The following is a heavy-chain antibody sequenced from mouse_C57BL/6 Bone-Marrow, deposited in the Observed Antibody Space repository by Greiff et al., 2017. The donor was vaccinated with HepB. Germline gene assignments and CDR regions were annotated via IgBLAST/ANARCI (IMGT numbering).Heavy chain of an antibody. J-gene: IGHJ3*01. CDR3: ARLLRPAY. V-gene: IGHV1-81*01. CDR1: GYTFTSYG. Sequence: VKLLESGAELARPGASVKLSCKASGYTFTSYGISWVKQRTGQGLEWIGEIYPRSGNTYYNEKFKGKATLTADKSSSTAYMELRSLTSEDSAVYFCARLLRPAYWGQGTLVTVSA. CDR2: IYPRSGNT.